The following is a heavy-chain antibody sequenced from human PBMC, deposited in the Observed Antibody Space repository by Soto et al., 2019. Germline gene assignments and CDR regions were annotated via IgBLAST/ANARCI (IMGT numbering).Heavy chain of an antibody. Sequence: QVQLQQWGAGLLKPSETLSLTCAVYGGSFSGYYWSWIRQPPGKGLEWIGEINHSGSTNYNPSLKSRVTISVDTSKNQFSLKLSSVTAADTAVYYCARGYGVSSSWLYFDYWGQGTLVTVSS. D-gene: IGHD6-13*01. V-gene: IGHV4-34*01. J-gene: IGHJ4*02. CDR1: GGSFSGYY. CDR2: INHSGST. CDR3: ARGYGVSSSWLYFDY.